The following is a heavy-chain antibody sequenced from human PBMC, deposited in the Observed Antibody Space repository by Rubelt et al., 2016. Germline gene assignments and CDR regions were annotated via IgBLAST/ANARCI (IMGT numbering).Heavy chain of an antibody. CDR1: GGSFSGYY. Sequence: QVQLQQWGAGLLKPSETLSLTCAVYGGSFSGYYWSWIRQPPGKGLEWIGEINHSGSTNYNPSLKSRVTISVDTSKNRFSLKLSSVTAADTAVDYCARGRRGSSSWLGRDYYGMDVWGQGTTVTVSS. D-gene: IGHD6-13*01. CDR2: INHSGST. V-gene: IGHV4-34*01. CDR3: ARGRRGSSSWLGRDYYGMDV. J-gene: IGHJ6*02.